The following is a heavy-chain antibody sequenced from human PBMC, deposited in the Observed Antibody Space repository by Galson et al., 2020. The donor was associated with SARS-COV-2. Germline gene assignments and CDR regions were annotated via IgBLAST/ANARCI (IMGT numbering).Heavy chain of an antibody. CDR1: GFSLSTGAVR. J-gene: IGHJ6*02. Sequence: ESGPTLVKPTQTLTQTCTFSGFSLSTGAVRVGWIRQPPGKALELVAVIYGDDDKRYSPSLKSRLTITKDTSKNQVVLTMTNMDPVDTATYYCAHRGPGWRGMDVWGQGTTVTVSS. CDR3: AHRGPGWRGMDV. CDR2: IYGDDDK. V-gene: IGHV2-5*02.